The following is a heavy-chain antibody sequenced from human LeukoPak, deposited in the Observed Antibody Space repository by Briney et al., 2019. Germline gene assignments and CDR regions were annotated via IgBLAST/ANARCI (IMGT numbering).Heavy chain of an antibody. V-gene: IGHV4-34*01. CDR3: AREWRRGLYRD. CDR2: INHSGST. J-gene: IGHJ4*02. Sequence: SETLSLTCAVYGGSFSGYYWSWIRQPPGKGLEWIGEINHSGSTNYNPSLESRVTISVDTSKNQFSLKLSSVTAADTAVYYCAREWRRGLYRDWGQGTLVTVSS. D-gene: IGHD3/OR15-3a*01. CDR1: GGSFSGYY.